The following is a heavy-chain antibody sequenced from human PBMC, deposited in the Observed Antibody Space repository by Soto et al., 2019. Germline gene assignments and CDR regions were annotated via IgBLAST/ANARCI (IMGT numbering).Heavy chain of an antibody. V-gene: IGHV4-59*01. CDR2: IYYSGST. D-gene: IGHD3-22*01. J-gene: IGHJ5*02. Sequence: PSETLSLTCTVSGGSISSYYWSWIQQPPGKGLEWIGYIYYSGSTNYNPSLKSRVTISVDTSKNQFSLKLSSVTAADTAVYYCAGYYDSSGYYVGNWFDPWGQGTLVTVSS. CDR1: GGSISSYY. CDR3: AGYYDSSGYYVGNWFDP.